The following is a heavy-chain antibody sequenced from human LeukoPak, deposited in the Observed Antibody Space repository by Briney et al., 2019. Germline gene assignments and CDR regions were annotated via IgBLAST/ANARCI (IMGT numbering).Heavy chain of an antibody. D-gene: IGHD2-2*01. J-gene: IGHJ3*02. CDR3: AGSGVVVPVSVGAFDI. Sequence: GRSLRLSCAASGFTFSIYGMHWVRQAPGKGLEWVAVICYDGSNKYYADSVKGRFTISRDNSKNTLYLQMNSLRAEDTAVYYCAGSGVVVPVSVGAFDIWGQGTMVTVSS. V-gene: IGHV3-33*01. CDR2: ICYDGSNK. CDR1: GFTFSIYG.